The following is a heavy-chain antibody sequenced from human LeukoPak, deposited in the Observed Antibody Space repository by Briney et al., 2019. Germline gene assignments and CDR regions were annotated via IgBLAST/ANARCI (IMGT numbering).Heavy chain of an antibody. CDR1: GGSFSDDF. CDR3: TRANYDFGSGYLRGWFGP. J-gene: IGHJ5*02. Sequence: KPSETLSLTXAVYGGSFSDDFWSWIRQPPGKGMEWIGEINRSGSTNYNPSLKNRVTMSVNTSKNQFSLKLSSVTAADTAVYYCTRANYDFGSGYLRGWFGPWGQGTLVTVSS. CDR2: INRSGST. V-gene: IGHV4-34*01. D-gene: IGHD3-3*01.